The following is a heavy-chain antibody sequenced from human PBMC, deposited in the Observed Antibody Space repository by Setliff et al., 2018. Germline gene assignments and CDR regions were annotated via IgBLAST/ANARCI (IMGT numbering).Heavy chain of an antibody. D-gene: IGHD7-27*01. CDR1: GGSISSGDYY. V-gene: IGHV4-30-4*08. CDR3: ATGEGGSDDAFGI. Sequence: PSETLSLTCTVSGGSISSGDYYWSWIRQPPGKGLEWIGYIYYSGSTYYNPSLKSRVTISVDTSKNQVSLNLTSVTAADTAMYYCATGEGGSDDAFGIWGQGTMVTVSS. J-gene: IGHJ3*02. CDR2: IYYSGST.